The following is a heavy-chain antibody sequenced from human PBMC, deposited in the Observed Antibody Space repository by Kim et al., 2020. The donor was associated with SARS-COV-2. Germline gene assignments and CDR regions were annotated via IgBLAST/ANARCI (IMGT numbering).Heavy chain of an antibody. J-gene: IGHJ4*02. CDR2: IIPILGTT. CDR1: GGIPNSYA. V-gene: IGHV1-69*13. Sequence: SVKVSCKASGGIPNSYAISWVRQAPGQGLEWMGGIIPILGTTNYAQTFRDRVTITADASASTAYMELSSLRPEDSAVYYCARVPTYSYGIFFDYWGQGTLVTVSS. D-gene: IGHD5-18*01. CDR3: ARVPTYSYGIFFDY.